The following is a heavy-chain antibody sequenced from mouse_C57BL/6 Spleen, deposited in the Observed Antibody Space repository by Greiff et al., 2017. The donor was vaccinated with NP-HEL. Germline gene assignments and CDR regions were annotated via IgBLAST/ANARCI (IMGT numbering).Heavy chain of an antibody. Sequence: QVQLQQPGAELVRPGSSVKLSCKASGYTFTSYWMHWVKQRPIQGLEWIGNIDPSDSETHYNQTFKDKATLPVDKSSCTAYMQLSSLTSEDSAVYYCARSCYSGSSYGAMDYWGQGTSVTVSS. J-gene: IGHJ4*01. V-gene: IGHV1-52*01. CDR3: ARSCYSGSSYGAMDY. CDR1: GYTFTSYW. CDR2: IDPSDSET. D-gene: IGHD1-1*01.